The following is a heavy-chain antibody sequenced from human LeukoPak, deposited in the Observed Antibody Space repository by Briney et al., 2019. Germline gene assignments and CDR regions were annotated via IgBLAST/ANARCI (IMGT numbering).Heavy chain of an antibody. CDR2: ISSSGSTI. CDR1: GFTFSDYY. CDR3: ARSFVVVPAAIPPYYMDV. Sequence: GGSLRLSCAASGFTFSDYYMSWIRQAPGKGLEWVSYISSSGSTIYYADSVKGRFTISRDNAKNSLYLQMNSLRAEDTAVYYCARSFVVVPAAIPPYYMDVWGKGTTVTVSS. J-gene: IGHJ6*03. V-gene: IGHV3-11*04. D-gene: IGHD2-2*01.